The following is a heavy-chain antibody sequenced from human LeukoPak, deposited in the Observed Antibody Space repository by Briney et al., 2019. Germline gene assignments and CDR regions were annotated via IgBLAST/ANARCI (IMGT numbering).Heavy chain of an antibody. V-gene: IGHV3-48*01. J-gene: IGHJ4*02. CDR1: GFTLSSYS. CDR2: ISSSSSTI. CDR3: ARTSDLNGVPFDY. Sequence: PGGSLRLSCAASGFTLSSYSMNWVRQAPGKGLEWVSYISSSSSTIYYADSVKGRFTISRDNAKNSLYLQMNSLRAEDTAVYYCARTSDLNGVPFDYWGQGTLVTVSS. D-gene: IGHD4-17*01.